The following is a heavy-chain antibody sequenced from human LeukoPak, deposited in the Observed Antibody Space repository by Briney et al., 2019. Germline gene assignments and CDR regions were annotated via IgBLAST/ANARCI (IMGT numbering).Heavy chain of an antibody. D-gene: IGHD2-2*01. V-gene: IGHV3-43*02. CDR3: AKVPYCSSTSCSDY. CDR1: GFTFDDYA. Sequence: GGSLRLSCAASGFTFDDYAMHWVRQAPGKGLEWVSLISGDGGSTYYADSEKGRFTISRDNSKNSLYLQMNSLRTEDTALYYCAKVPYCSSTSCSDYWGQGTLVTVSS. CDR2: ISGDGGST. J-gene: IGHJ4*02.